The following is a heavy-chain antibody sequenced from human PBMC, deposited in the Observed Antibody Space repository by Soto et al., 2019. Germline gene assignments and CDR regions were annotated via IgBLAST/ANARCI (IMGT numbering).Heavy chain of an antibody. J-gene: IGHJ4*02. Sequence: QVLLVESGGGVVQPGRSLRLSCAASGSIFRGYGMHWVRQAPGKGLEWVAVIRFDGSNINYADFVMGRFTISRDNSKNTLYLEMNSLRVADTAVYYCARDGVGATAFWGYLDYWGQGTLVTVSS. D-gene: IGHD2-15*01. CDR2: IRFDGSNI. CDR3: ARDGVGATAFWGYLDY. V-gene: IGHV3-33*01. CDR1: GSIFRGYG.